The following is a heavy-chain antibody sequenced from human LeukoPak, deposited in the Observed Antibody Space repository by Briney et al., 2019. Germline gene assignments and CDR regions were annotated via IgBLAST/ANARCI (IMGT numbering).Heavy chain of an antibody. CDR1: GFPFSSYA. Sequence: AGSLRLSCAASGFPFSSYAMSWVRQAPGKGLEWVSAVSYTGGMTYYADSVKGRFTISRDNSKNTLYLQMNGLRAEDTAVYYCAKDGRSDLGDHHEYFDYWGQGTLVTVSS. V-gene: IGHV3-23*01. J-gene: IGHJ4*02. CDR2: VSYTGGMT. CDR3: AKDGRSDLGDHHEYFDY. D-gene: IGHD4-17*01.